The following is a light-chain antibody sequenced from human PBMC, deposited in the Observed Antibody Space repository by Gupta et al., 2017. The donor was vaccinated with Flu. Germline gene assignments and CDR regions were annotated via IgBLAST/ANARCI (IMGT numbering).Light chain of an antibody. CDR1: SSDVGDYNY. J-gene: IGLJ2*01. V-gene: IGLV2-14*01. CDR2: EVT. Sequence: SITISCTGTSSDVGDYNYVSWYQQHPGKAPKLMIYEVTNRPSGVSNRFSGSKSGNTASLTISGLQAEDEADYYCSSYASSSTWVFGGGTKLTVL. CDR3: SSYASSSTWV.